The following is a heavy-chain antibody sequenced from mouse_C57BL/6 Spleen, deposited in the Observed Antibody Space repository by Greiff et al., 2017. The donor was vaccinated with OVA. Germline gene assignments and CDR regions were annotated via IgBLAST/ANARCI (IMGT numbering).Heavy chain of an antibody. Sequence: EVQLQQSGPVLVKPGASVKMSCKASGYTFTDYYMNWVKQSHGKSLEWIGVINPYNGGTSYNQKFKGKATLTVDKSSSTAYMELNSLTSEDSAVHYCARRDYGSDFDYWGQGTTLTVSS. J-gene: IGHJ2*01. CDR1: GYTFTDYY. CDR3: ARRDYGSDFDY. CDR2: INPYNGGT. V-gene: IGHV1-19*01. D-gene: IGHD1-1*01.